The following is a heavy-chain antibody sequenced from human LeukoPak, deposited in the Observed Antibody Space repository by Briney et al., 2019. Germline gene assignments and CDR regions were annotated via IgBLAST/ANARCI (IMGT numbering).Heavy chain of an antibody. J-gene: IGHJ4*02. Sequence: GASVKVSCKASGYSFTSNYIHWVRQAPGRGLEWMGKIYPRDGSTSYAQKFQGRVTVTRDTSTSTVHMELSGLRSEDTAVYYCARDQEAFDYWGQGTLVTVSS. CDR1: GYSFTSNY. CDR2: IYPRDGST. V-gene: IGHV1-46*01. CDR3: ARDQEAFDY.